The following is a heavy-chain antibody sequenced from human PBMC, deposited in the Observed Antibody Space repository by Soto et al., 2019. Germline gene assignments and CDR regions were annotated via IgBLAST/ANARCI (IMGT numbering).Heavy chain of an antibody. CDR3: ATGGP. Sequence: EVQLVESGGGLVKPGGSLRLSCVASGFRFSDYSMNWVRQAPGKGLEWVASVTKSGDYTHHADSVKGRFTISRDNAKNSPYLQMNSLTVEDTGIYYCATGGPWGQGALVTVSS. V-gene: IGHV3-21*01. J-gene: IGHJ5*02. CDR2: VTKSGDYT. CDR1: GFRFSDYS.